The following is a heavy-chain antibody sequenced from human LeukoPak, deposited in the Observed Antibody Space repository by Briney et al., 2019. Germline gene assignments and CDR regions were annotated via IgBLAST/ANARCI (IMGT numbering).Heavy chain of an antibody. D-gene: IGHD6-19*01. CDR3: AKVRAGWYFDY. Sequence: GGTLRLSCAASGFTFSSYAMSWVRQAPGKGLEWVSIISGSDGSTYYTDSVKGRFTISRDNSENKLYLQMNSLGAEDTAVYYSAKVRAGWYFDYWGQGTLVTVSS. J-gene: IGHJ4*02. CDR2: ISGSDGST. V-gene: IGHV3-23*01. CDR1: GFTFSSYA.